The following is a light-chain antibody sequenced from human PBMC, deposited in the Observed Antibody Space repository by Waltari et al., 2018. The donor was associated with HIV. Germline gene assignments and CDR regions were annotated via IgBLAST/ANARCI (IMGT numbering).Light chain of an antibody. V-gene: IGLV2-14*01. CDR2: EVS. Sequence: QSVLTQPASVSGSPGQSITISCTGSSSDIGGYNYVSWYQQHPGKAPKLLIFEVSNRPSGVPDRFSGSKSGTSASLAITGLQAEDEADYYCQSYDSSLSGSVFGGGTKLTVL. CDR3: QSYDSSLSGSV. CDR1: SSDIGGYNY. J-gene: IGLJ3*02.